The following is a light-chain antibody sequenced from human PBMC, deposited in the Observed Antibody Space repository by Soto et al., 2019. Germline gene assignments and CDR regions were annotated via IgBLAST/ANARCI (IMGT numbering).Light chain of an antibody. V-gene: IGKV1-9*01. Sequence: IQLTQSPSSLSASVGDRVTITCRASHDISSNLAWYQQEPGKAPKLLIYGRSTLQRGVLPRFSGSGSGTDFTLTISSLQPEDFATYYCQQLNSDPSGSFGPGTKLDI. CDR1: HDISSN. J-gene: IGKJ3*01. CDR3: QQLNSDPSGS. CDR2: GRS.